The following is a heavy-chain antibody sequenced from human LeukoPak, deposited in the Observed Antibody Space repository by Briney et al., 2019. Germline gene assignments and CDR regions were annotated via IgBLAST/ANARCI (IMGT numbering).Heavy chain of an antibody. CDR2: MHNTGTTV. J-gene: IGHJ4*02. D-gene: IGHD1-26*01. Sequence: SGTLRLTCTVSGAAFSSTSSGGTYYWPWNRQPAGGGLKWITRMHNTGTTVNYSPSFKSPVTISVDTSKNQFSLNVTSLSAADTAVDYCARARSRLDYWGQGTLVTVSS. V-gene: IGHV4-61*02. CDR3: ARARSRLDY. CDR1: GAAFSSTSSGGTYY.